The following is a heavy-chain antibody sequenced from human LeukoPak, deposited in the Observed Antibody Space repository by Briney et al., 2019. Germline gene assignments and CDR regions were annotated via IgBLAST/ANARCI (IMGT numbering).Heavy chain of an antibody. CDR2: IKQDGSEK. CDR3: ARGGLTYYDSWSGNLDY. Sequence: PGGSLRLSCAASGFTFSSYWMSWVRQAPGKGLEWVANIKQDGSEKYYVDSVKGRFTISRDNAKNSLYLQMNSLRAEDTAVYYCARGGLTYYDSWSGNLDYWGQGTLVTVSS. D-gene: IGHD3-3*01. J-gene: IGHJ4*02. CDR1: GFTFSSYW. V-gene: IGHV3-7*01.